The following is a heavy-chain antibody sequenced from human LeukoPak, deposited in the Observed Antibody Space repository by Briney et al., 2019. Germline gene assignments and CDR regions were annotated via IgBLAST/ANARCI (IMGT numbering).Heavy chain of an antibody. J-gene: IGHJ4*02. D-gene: IGHD3-10*01. CDR2: IYHSGST. V-gene: IGHV4-38-2*02. Sequence: SETLSLTCTVSGYSISSGYYWGWIRQPPGKGLEWIGSIYHSGSTYYNPSLKSRVTISVDTSKNQFSLKLSSVTAADTAVYYCARDFRGVIFWGQGTLVTVSS. CDR1: GYSISSGYY. CDR3: ARDFRGVIF.